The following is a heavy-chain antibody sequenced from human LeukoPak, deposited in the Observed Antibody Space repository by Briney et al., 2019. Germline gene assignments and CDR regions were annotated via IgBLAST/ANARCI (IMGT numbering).Heavy chain of an antibody. V-gene: IGHV1-69*13. Sequence: SVKVSCKASGYTFTSYGISWVRQAPGQGLEWMGGIIPIFGTANYAQKFQGRVTITADESTSTAYMELSSLRSEDTAVYYCARAKGSGSYEDAFDIWGQGTMVTASS. J-gene: IGHJ3*02. CDR1: GYTFTSYG. D-gene: IGHD3-10*01. CDR3: ARAKGSGSYEDAFDI. CDR2: IIPIFGTA.